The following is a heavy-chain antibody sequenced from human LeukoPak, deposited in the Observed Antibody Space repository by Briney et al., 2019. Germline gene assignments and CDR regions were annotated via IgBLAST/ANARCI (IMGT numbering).Heavy chain of an antibody. CDR1: GFIVRDFW. CDR3: VRGGWELDY. V-gene: IGHV3-7*01. Sequence: GGSLRHSCAASGFIVRDFWMAWVRQAPGKGLEWVAHIKEDRTADYYVDSVKGRFTISKDDGKNSLHLQMNSLRVEDTAVYYCVRGGWELDYWGQGTLVTVSS. J-gene: IGHJ4*02. CDR2: IKEDRTAD. D-gene: IGHD4-23*01.